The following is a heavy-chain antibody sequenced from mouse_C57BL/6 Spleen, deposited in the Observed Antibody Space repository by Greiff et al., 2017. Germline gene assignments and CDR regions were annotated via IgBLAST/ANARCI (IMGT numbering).Heavy chain of an antibody. Sequence: QVQLQQSGAELVKPGASVKISCKASGYAFSSYWMNWVKQRPGKGLEWIGQIYPGDGDTNYNGKFKGKATLTADKSSSPAYMQLSSLTSEDSAVYFCARDYYGNYDYAMDYRGQGTSVTVSS. D-gene: IGHD2-1*01. CDR1: GYAFSSYW. J-gene: IGHJ4*01. CDR3: ARDYYGNYDYAMDY. CDR2: IYPGDGDT. V-gene: IGHV1-80*01.